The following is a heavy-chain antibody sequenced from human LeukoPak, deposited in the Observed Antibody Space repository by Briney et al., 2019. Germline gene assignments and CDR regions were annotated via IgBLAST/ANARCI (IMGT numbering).Heavy chain of an antibody. CDR2: ISSSGSTI. Sequence: GGSLRLSCAASGFTFSSYEMNWVRQAPGKGLEWVSYISSSGSTIYYADSVKGRFTISRDNAKNSLYLQMNSLRAEDTAVYYCARVLTGYYNTFDYWGQGTLVTVSS. CDR1: GFTFSSYE. V-gene: IGHV3-48*03. CDR3: ARVLTGYYNTFDY. D-gene: IGHD3-9*01. J-gene: IGHJ4*02.